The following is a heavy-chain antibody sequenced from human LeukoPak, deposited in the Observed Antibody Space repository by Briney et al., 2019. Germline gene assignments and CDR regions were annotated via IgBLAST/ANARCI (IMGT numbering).Heavy chain of an antibody. CDR3: ARWGVQEWDY. CDR1: GGSFSGYY. V-gene: IGHV4-34*01. Sequence: PSETLSLTCAVYGGSFSGYYWSWIRQPPGKGLEWIGEINHSGSTNYNPSLKSRVTISVDTSKNQFSLKLSSVTAADTAVYYCARWGVQEWDYWGQGTLVTVSS. J-gene: IGHJ4*02. CDR2: INHSGST. D-gene: IGHD3-3*01.